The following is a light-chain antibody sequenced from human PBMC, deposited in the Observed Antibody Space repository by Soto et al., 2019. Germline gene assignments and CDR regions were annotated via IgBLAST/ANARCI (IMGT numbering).Light chain of an antibody. V-gene: IGLV2-8*01. CDR1: SSDVGRHNY. CDR3: SSYSDTDNFVI. J-gene: IGLJ2*01. Sequence: QSALAQPPSASGSPGQSVTISCTGTSSDVGRHNYVSWCQQHPGKAPKLLIFEVNKRPSGVPDRFSASTSGITASLTVSGLQPEDEAAYYCSSYSDTDNFVIFGGGTQLTVL. CDR2: EVN.